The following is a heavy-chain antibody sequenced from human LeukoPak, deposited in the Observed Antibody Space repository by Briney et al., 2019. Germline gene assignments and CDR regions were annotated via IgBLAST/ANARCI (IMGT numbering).Heavy chain of an antibody. CDR2: IYYSGST. D-gene: IGHD3-22*01. CDR1: GGSISSYY. J-gene: IGHJ4*02. Sequence: SETLSLTCTVSGGSISSYYWSWIRQPPGKGLEWIGYIYYSGSTNYNPSLKSRVTISVDTSKNQFSLKLSSVTAADTAVCYCARFSSGYYHNFDYWGQGTLVTVSS. V-gene: IGHV4-59*01. CDR3: ARFSSGYYHNFDY.